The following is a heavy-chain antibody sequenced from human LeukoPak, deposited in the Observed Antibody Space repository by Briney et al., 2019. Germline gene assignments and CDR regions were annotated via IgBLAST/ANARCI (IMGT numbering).Heavy chain of an antibody. CDR1: GGSISSGGYS. Sequence: SQTLSLTCAVSGGSISSGGYSWSWIRQPPGKGLEWIGYIYHSGSTYYNPSLQSRVTISVDRSKNQFSLKLSSVTAADTAVYYCARMVGDGYPLGLFDYWGQGTLVTVSS. D-gene: IGHD5-24*01. CDR2: IYHSGST. CDR3: ARMVGDGYPLGLFDY. J-gene: IGHJ4*02. V-gene: IGHV4-30-2*01.